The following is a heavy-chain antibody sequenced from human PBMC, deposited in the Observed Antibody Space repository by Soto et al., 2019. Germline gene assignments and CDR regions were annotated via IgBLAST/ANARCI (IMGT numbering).Heavy chain of an antibody. J-gene: IGHJ3*02. CDR3: ARLYYDFWSGYHDAFDI. Sequence: ASVKVSCEASGYTFTSYGISSVRQAPGQGLEWMGWISAYNGNTNYAQKLQGRVTMTTDTSTSTAYMELRSLRSDDTAVYYCARLYYDFWSGYHDAFDIWGQGTMVTVSS. CDR1: GYTFTSYG. CDR2: ISAYNGNT. D-gene: IGHD3-3*01. V-gene: IGHV1-18*01.